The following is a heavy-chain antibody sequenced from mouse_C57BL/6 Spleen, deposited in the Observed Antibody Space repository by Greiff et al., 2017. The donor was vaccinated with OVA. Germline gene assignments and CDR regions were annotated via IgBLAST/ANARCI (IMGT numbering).Heavy chain of an antibody. CDR3: TRDLGNWDGFAY. CDR2: ISSGGGYI. CDR1: GFTFSSYA. J-gene: IGHJ3*01. V-gene: IGHV5-9-1*02. Sequence: EVKLMESGEGLVKPGGSLKLSCAASGFTFSSYAMSWVRQTPEKRLEWVAYISSGGGYIYYADTVKGRFTISRDNARNTLYLQMSSLKSEDTAMYYCTRDLGNWDGFAYWGQGTLVTVSA. D-gene: IGHD4-1*01.